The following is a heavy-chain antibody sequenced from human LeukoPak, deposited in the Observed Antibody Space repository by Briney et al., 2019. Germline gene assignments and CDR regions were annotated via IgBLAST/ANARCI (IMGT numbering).Heavy chain of an antibody. V-gene: IGHV4-59*01. D-gene: IGHD3-10*01. J-gene: IGHJ4*02. CDR3: ARGIKAGLGEAPAY. CDR1: GGSFSTYY. CDR2: INYSGST. Sequence: SETLSLTCTVSGGSFSTYYWSWIRQPPGKGLEWIGYINYSGSTTYSPSLKSRVTISVDASESQFSLKLTSVTAADTAVYYCARGIKAGLGEAPAYWGQGTLVTVSS.